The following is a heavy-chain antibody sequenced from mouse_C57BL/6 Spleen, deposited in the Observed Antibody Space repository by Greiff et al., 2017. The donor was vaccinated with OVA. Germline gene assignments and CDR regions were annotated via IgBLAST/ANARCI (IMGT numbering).Heavy chain of an antibody. J-gene: IGHJ2*01. D-gene: IGHD2-2*01. CDR3: ARWGFSTMVTTGYFDY. CDR1: GYTFTSYW. CDR2: INPSNGGT. Sequence: VQLQQPGTELVKPGASVKLSCKASGYTFTSYWMHWVKQRPGQGLAWIGNINPSNGGTNSNEKFKSKATLTVDKSPSSASLQLSSLTSEHSAVYYWARWGFSTMVTTGYFDYWGQGTTLTVSS. V-gene: IGHV1-53*01.